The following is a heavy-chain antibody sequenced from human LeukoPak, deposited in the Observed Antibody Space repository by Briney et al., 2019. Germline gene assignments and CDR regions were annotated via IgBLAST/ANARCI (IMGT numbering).Heavy chain of an antibody. V-gene: IGHV5-51*01. D-gene: IGHD1-26*01. Sequence: PGESLKISCKGSGYSFTTYWIAWVRQMPGKGLEWMGVIYPGDSDTRCSPSFQGQVTLSADKSTSTAYLQWSSLKASDTAIYYCARALVGAATLSYWGQGTLVTVSS. CDR3: ARALVGAATLSY. J-gene: IGHJ4*02. CDR1: GYSFTTYW. CDR2: IYPGDSDT.